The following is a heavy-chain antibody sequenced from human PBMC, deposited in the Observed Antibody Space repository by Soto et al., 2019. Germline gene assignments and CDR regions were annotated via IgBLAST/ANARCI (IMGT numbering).Heavy chain of an antibody. J-gene: IGHJ4*02. CDR1: GFTFRNAW. D-gene: IGHD1-26*01. Sequence: TGGSLRLSCAASGFTFRNAWMSWVRQAPGKGLEWVGRIKSKIDGGTTDYAAPVKGRFTISRDDSKNTLYLQMNSLKTEDTAVYYCTTDQWEVHRIADYWGPGTLVTVYS. V-gene: IGHV3-15*01. CDR2: IKSKIDGGTT. CDR3: TTDQWEVHRIADY.